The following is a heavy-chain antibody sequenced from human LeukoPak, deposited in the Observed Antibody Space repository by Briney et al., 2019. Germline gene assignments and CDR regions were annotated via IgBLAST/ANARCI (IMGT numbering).Heavy chain of an antibody. CDR2: ISTSSNTI. CDR3: ARDRGTSGYLP. V-gene: IGHV3-48*02. J-gene: IGHJ5*02. D-gene: IGHD3-22*01. CDR1: GFTFSRYS. Sequence: GSLRLSCAVSGFTFSRYSMNWVRQAPGKGLEWVSYISTSSNTIHYADSVKGRFTISRDNAKNSLYLQMDSLRDDDTAVYYCARDRGTSGYLPWGQGTLVTVSS.